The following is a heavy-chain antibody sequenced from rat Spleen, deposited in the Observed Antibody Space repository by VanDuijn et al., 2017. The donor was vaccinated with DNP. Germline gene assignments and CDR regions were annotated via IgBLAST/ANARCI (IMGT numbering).Heavy chain of an antibody. V-gene: IGHV5S13*01. J-gene: IGHJ3*01. CDR3: TRRGQLGITWFAY. CDR2: ITRTGGNT. CDR1: GFTFSYYG. Sequence: EVQLVASGGGLVQPGRSLKLSCAASGFTFSYYGMAWVRQAPKKGLEWVASITRTGGNTYYRDSVKGRFTISRDNAKSTLYLQMDSLRSEDTATYYCTRRGQLGITWFAYWGQGTLVTVSS. D-gene: IGHD1-10*01.